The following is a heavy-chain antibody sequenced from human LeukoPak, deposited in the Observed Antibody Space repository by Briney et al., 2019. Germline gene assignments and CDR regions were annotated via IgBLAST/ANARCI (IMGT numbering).Heavy chain of an antibody. CDR2: IS. CDR3: ARGDKQLVFNRNKGGFDP. CDR1: GFTFSSYA. D-gene: IGHD6-13*01. J-gene: IGHJ5*02. Sequence: GGSLRLSCAASGFTFSSYAMHWVRQAPGKGLEWVAVISDSVKGRFTISRDNSKNTPFLQMNTLRAEDTAVFYCARGDKQLVFNRNKGGFDPWGQGTLVTVSS. V-gene: IGHV3-30*04.